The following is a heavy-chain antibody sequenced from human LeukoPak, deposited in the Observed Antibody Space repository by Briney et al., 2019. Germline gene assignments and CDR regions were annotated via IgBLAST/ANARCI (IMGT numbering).Heavy chain of an antibody. CDR3: ATGVRSSSWYGFDY. CDR2: IYSGGST. Sequence: GGSLRLSCAASGFTFSSYSMSWVRQAPGKGLEWVSVIYSGGSTYYADSVKGRFTISRDNSKNTLYLQMNSLRAEDTAVYYCATGVRSSSWYGFDYWGQGTLVTVSS. V-gene: IGHV3-66*01. D-gene: IGHD6-13*01. CDR1: GFTFSSYS. J-gene: IGHJ4*02.